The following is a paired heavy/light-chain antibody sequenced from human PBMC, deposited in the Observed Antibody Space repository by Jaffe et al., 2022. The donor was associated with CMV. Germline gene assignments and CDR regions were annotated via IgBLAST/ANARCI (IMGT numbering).Light chain of an antibody. J-gene: IGLJ3*02. CDR2: EDN. V-gene: IGLV6-57*04. Sequence: FMLTQPHSVSESPGKTVTITCTRSSGSIATNYVQWYQQRPGRAPTAVIYEDNLRPSGVPDRFSGSIDSSSNSASLTISELTTEDEADYYCQSYDDNNWVFGGGTGLTVL. CDR1: SGSIATNY. CDR3: QSYDDNNWV.
Heavy chain of an antibody. CDR2: ISGSGSSDDT. CDR3: VKDLNHPRPYYFES. Sequence: EVQLLESGGGLVQPGGSLRLSCAASGFTFSSFAMSWVRQAPGKGLEWVSGISGSGSSDDTYYADSVKGRFGRFTISRDNSRDTLYLQMNSLRVEDTAIYYCVKDLNHPRPYYFESWGQGTLVTVSS. V-gene: IGHV3-23*01. CDR1: GFTFSSFA. J-gene: IGHJ4*02.